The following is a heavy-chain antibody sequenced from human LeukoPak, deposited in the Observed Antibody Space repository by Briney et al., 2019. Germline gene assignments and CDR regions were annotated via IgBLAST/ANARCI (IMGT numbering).Heavy chain of an antibody. V-gene: IGHV3-48*03. Sequence: PGGSLRLSCAASGFTFSSYEMNWVRQAPGKGLEWVSYISSSGSTIYYADSVKGRFTISRDNAKNSLYLQMNSLRAEDTAVYYCARDHIEWLVRDGSIGYWGQGTLVTVSS. CDR3: ARDHIEWLVRDGSIGY. CDR2: ISSSGSTI. D-gene: IGHD6-19*01. J-gene: IGHJ4*02. CDR1: GFTFSSYE.